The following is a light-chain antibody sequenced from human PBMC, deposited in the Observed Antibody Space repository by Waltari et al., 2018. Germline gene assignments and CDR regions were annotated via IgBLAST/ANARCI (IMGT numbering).Light chain of an antibody. J-gene: IGKJ1*01. CDR2: RAS. CDR1: QNIRDF. V-gene: IGKV1-5*01. Sequence: DVQMTQSPSTLSASVGDRVTITCRASQNIRDFLAWYQQRPGNAPSLLIFRASTLQTGVPARFSGSGSGTEFTLTISSLQPDDFAVYYCQQYNNWPRTFGQGTKVEIK. CDR3: QQYNNWPRT.